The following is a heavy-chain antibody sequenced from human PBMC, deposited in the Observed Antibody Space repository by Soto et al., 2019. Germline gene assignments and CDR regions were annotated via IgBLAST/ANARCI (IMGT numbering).Heavy chain of an antibody. CDR3: AREAGGWFDP. CDR2: INTGSTTI. Sequence: EVQLVESGGGLVQPGGSLRLSCVASGFTFSNPSMNWVRQAPGKGLEWVSYINTGSTTIYYADFVKGRFTISRDNAKNSLFLQMNSLRAEDTSVYYCAREAGGWFDPWGQGTLVTVSS. D-gene: IGHD1-26*01. J-gene: IGHJ5*02. V-gene: IGHV3-48*01. CDR1: GFTFSNPS.